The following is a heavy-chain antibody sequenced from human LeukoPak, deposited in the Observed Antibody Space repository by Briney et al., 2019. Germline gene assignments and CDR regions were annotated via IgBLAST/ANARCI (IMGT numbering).Heavy chain of an antibody. J-gene: IGHJ4*02. Sequence: GGSLRLSCAASGFTFSSYGMHWVRQAPGKGLEWVEFIRYDGSNKYYADSVKGRFTISRDNSKNTLYLQMNSLRAEDTAVYYCAKVGGGYQLLYGYFDYWGQGTLVTVSS. V-gene: IGHV3-30*02. CDR1: GFTFSSYG. CDR3: AKVGGGYQLLYGYFDY. CDR2: IRYDGSNK. D-gene: IGHD2-2*02.